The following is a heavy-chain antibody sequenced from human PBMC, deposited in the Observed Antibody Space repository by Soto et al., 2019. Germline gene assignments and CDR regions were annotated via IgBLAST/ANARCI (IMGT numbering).Heavy chain of an antibody. J-gene: IGHJ4*02. CDR2: IYYSGST. V-gene: IGHV4-31*03. CDR1: GGSISSGGYY. D-gene: IGHD5-12*01. CDR3: ARSKWLRHFDY. Sequence: SETLSLTCTVSGGSISSGGYYWSWIRQHPGKGLEWIGYIYYSGSTYYNPSLKSRVTISVDTSKNQFSLKLSSVTAADTAVYYCARSKWLRHFDYWGQGTLVTVSS.